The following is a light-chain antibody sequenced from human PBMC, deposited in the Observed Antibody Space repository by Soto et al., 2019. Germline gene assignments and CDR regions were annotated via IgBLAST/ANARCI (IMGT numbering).Light chain of an antibody. Sequence: QSALTQPASVSGSPGQSITISCTGTSSDVGGYNLVSWYQQYPDKAPKLMIFDVNTRPSGVSNRFSGSKSGNTASLTISGLQADDEDAYYCSSYKRSSTLPDVFGTGTKLTVL. CDR2: DVN. J-gene: IGLJ1*01. V-gene: IGLV2-14*01. CDR3: SSYKRSSTLPDV. CDR1: SSDVGGYNL.